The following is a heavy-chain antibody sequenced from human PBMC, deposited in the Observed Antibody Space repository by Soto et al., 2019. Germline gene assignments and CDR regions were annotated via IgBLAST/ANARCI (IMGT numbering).Heavy chain of an antibody. CDR3: ARPDTVMLIYGMDV. D-gene: IGHD3-16*01. V-gene: IGHV4-39*01. CDR2: IYYTGST. Sequence: QLRLQESGPGLVKPSETLSLTCTVSGGSISSSSYYWVWIRQPPGKGLEWIGSIYYTGSTSYNPSLNSRVTISVDRSRNQFSLKLRSVTAADTAVYFRARPDTVMLIYGMDVWGQGTTVTVSS. J-gene: IGHJ6*02. CDR1: GGSISSSSYY.